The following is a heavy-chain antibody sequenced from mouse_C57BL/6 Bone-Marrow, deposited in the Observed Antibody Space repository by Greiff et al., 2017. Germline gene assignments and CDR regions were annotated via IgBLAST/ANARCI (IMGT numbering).Heavy chain of an antibody. CDR3: ARRGDDYYAMDY. J-gene: IGHJ4*01. Sequence: EVNLMESGGDLVKPGGSLKLSCAASGFTFSSYGMSWVRQTPDKRLEWVATISSGGSYTYCPDSVKGRFTISRDNAKNTLYLLMSSLKSEDTAMYYCARRGDDYYAMDYWGQGTSVTVSS. CDR2: ISSGGSYT. CDR1: GFTFSSYG. V-gene: IGHV5-6*02.